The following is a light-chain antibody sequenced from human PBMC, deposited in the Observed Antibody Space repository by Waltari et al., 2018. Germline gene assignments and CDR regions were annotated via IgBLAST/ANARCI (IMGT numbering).Light chain of an antibody. V-gene: IGKV3-20*01. CDR1: QTVRTTY. J-gene: IGKJ4*01. Sequence: EIVLTQSPGTLSLSPGERATLSCRASQTVRTTYLAWYQQKPGQAPTLVIHDTSSRSTGILDRFSGSGSGTDFSLTISSLAPEYFAVYYCQQYDSSPLTFGGGTKVETK. CDR3: QQYDSSPLT. CDR2: DTS.